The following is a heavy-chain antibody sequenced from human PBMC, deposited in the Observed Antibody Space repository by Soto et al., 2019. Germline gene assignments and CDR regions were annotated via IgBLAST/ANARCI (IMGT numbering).Heavy chain of an antibody. V-gene: IGHV4-39*01. J-gene: IGHJ3*02. D-gene: IGHD3-22*01. CDR1: GGSISSSSYY. Sequence: QLQLQASGPGLVKPSETLSLPCTVSGGSISSSSYYWGWIRQPPGKGLEWIGSIYYSGSTYYNPSPKSRVTMSVDRSKNPFSLNMSSVTVADTAVYYCARRGISYYDSSGKGGDAFDIWGQGTMVTVSS. CDR3: ARRGISYYDSSGKGGDAFDI. CDR2: IYYSGST.